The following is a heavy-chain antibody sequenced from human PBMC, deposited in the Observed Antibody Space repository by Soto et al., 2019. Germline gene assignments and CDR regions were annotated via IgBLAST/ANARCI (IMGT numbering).Heavy chain of an antibody. V-gene: IGHV4-31*03. CDR2: IYYSGST. CDR3: ARDLRTKNYYGSGSYYISSGWFDP. J-gene: IGHJ5*02. D-gene: IGHD3-10*01. Sequence: SETLSLTCTVSGGSISSGGYYWSWIRQHPGKGLEWIGYIYYSGSTYYNPSLKSRVTISVDTSKNQFSLKLSSVTAADTAVYYCARDLRTKNYYGSGSYYISSGWFDPGAREPWSPSPQ. CDR1: GGSISSGGYY.